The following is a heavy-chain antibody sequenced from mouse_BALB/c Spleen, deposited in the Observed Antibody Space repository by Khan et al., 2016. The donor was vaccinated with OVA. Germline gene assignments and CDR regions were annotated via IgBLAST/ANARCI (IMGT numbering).Heavy chain of an antibody. D-gene: IGHD4-1*01. CDR1: GFTFSSFG. CDR2: ISSDSYTI. Sequence: EVELVEPGGGLVQPGGSRKLPCAAPGFTFSSFGMPWVRQAPEKGLEWVAYISSDSYTIYYADTVKGRFTISRDNPRKTLFLQMTSLESEDTAMYCCARGNWAWFAYWGQGTLVTVSA. J-gene: IGHJ3*01. V-gene: IGHV5-17*02. CDR3: ARGNWAWFAY.